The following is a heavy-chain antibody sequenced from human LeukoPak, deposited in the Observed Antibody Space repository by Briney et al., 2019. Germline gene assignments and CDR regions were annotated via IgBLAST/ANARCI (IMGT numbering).Heavy chain of an antibody. J-gene: IGHJ5*02. V-gene: IGHV3-30-3*01. CDR1: GFAFSSYA. CDR3: ARDVSFDP. D-gene: IGHD5/OR15-5a*01. Sequence: GGSLRLSCSASGFAFSSYAMHWVRQAPGKGLEWVAVISYDGSNKYYADSVKGRFTISRDNSKNTLYLQMNSLRAEDTAVYYCARDVSFDPWGQGTLVTVSS. CDR2: ISYDGSNK.